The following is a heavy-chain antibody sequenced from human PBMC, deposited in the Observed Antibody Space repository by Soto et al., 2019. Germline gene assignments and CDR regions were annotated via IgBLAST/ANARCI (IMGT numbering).Heavy chain of an antibody. CDR2: ISSSSSYI. J-gene: IGHJ5*02. Sequence: EVQLVESGGGLVKPGGSLRLSCAASGFTFSSYSMNWVRQAPGKGLEWVSSISSSSSYIYYADSVKGRFTISRDNAKNSLYLQMNSLRAEDTAVYYCARDSMTTVTNWFDPWGQGTLVTVSS. V-gene: IGHV3-21*01. CDR3: ARDSMTTVTNWFDP. D-gene: IGHD4-17*01. CDR1: GFTFSSYS.